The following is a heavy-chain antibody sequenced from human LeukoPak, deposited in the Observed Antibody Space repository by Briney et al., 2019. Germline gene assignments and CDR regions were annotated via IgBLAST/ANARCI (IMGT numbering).Heavy chain of an antibody. CDR1: GGSFSSYY. Sequence: SETLSLTCAVYGGSFSSYYWSWIRQPPGKGLEWIGEINHSGSTNYNPSLKSRVTISVDTSKNQFSLKLSSVTAADTAVYYCARGRDIVVVPAAGGGMDVWGQGTTVTVSS. D-gene: IGHD2-2*01. V-gene: IGHV4-34*01. CDR3: ARGRDIVVVPAAGGGMDV. J-gene: IGHJ6*02. CDR2: INHSGST.